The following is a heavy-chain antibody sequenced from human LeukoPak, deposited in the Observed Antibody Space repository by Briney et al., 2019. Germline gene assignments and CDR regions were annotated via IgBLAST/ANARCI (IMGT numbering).Heavy chain of an antibody. CDR1: GYTFTDYY. V-gene: IGHV1-2*02. J-gene: IGHJ4*02. Sequence: ASVRVSRKASGYTFTDYYMHWVRQAPGEGLEWMGWINPNSGGTNYAQEFQGRVTMTRDTPTRTAYMELSSLRSDDTAVYYCARVRGGNNYHFDYWGQGTLVTVSS. D-gene: IGHD1-26*01. CDR2: INPNSGGT. CDR3: ARVRGGNNYHFDY.